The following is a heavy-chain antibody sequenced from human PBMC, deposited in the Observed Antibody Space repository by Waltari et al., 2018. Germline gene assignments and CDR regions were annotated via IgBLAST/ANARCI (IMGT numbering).Heavy chain of an antibody. D-gene: IGHD3-16*01. J-gene: IGHJ4*02. CDR1: GFPFTRYG. Sequence: QVQLVESGGDVVQPGRSLGLSFAASGFPFTRYGMHWVRQAPGKWLEWVTVIWYDGNNKYYADSVKGRFTISRDNSKSTLYLQMDSLTAEDTAVYYCARGLLMNPVLIDFWGQGTLVTVSS. V-gene: IGHV3-33*01. CDR2: IWYDGNNK. CDR3: ARGLLMNPVLIDF.